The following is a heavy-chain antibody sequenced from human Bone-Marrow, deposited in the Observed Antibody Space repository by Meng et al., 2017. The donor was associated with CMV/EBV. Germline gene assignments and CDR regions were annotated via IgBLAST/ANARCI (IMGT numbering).Heavy chain of an antibody. J-gene: IGHJ6*02. CDR2: INSDGSST. V-gene: IGHV3-74*01. D-gene: IGHD3-3*01. CDR1: GFSFSDYW. CDR3: ARDPSYGYYDFWSGYSGMDV. Sequence: GESLKISCAASGFSFSDYWMSWVRQSPGKGLVWVSRINSDGSSTSYADSVKGRLTISRDNAKNTLYLQMNSLRAEDTAVYYCARDPSYGYYDFWSGYSGMDVWGQGTTVTVSS.